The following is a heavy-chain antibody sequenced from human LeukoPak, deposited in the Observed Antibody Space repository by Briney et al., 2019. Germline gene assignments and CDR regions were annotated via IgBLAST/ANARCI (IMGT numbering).Heavy chain of an antibody. V-gene: IGHV3-30*02. CDR1: GFTFSSDA. D-gene: IGHD1-26*01. CDR2: ILSDGSKT. CDR3: AKDSSGSH. J-gene: IGHJ4*02. Sequence: PGGSLRLSCAASGFTFSSDAMHWVRQAPGKGLERVAIILSDGSKTYYPDSVRGRFTISRDNSKNTLYLQMNSLRDEDTAVYYCAKDSSGSHWGQGTLVTVSS.